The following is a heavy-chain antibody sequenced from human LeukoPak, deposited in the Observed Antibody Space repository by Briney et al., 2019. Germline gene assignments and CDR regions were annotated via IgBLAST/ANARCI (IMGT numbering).Heavy chain of an antibody. CDR2: TNWDGSST. Sequence: GGSLRLSCEASGFIFDDYGMSWVRQAPGKGLEWVSGTNWDGSSTNYVDSVKGRFAISRDNAKNSLYLQMNSLRAEDTALYYCARDWFTRLGELSPDRAFDYWGQGTLVTVSS. J-gene: IGHJ4*02. CDR3: ARDWFTRLGELSPDRAFDY. V-gene: IGHV3-20*04. CDR1: GFIFDDYG. D-gene: IGHD3-16*02.